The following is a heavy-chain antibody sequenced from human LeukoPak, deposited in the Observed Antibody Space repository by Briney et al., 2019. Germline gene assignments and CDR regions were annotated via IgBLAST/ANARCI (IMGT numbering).Heavy chain of an antibody. J-gene: IGHJ3*02. D-gene: IGHD1-26*01. Sequence: KFQGRVTITRDTSASTAYMELSSLRSEDTAVYYCARSGFGAFDIWGQGTMVAVSS. V-gene: IGHV1-3*01. CDR3: ARSGFGAFDI.